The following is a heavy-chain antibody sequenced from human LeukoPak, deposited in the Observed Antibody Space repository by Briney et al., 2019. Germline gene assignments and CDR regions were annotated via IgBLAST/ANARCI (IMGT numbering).Heavy chain of an antibody. J-gene: IGHJ4*02. D-gene: IGHD6-19*01. V-gene: IGHV1-46*01. Sequence: ASVKVSCKASGYTFTSYGISWVRQAPGQGLEWMGIINPSGGSTSYAQKFQGRVTMTRDTSTSTVYMELSSLRSEDTAVYYCARGRYQQWLAYYFDYWGQGTLVTVSS. CDR2: INPSGGST. CDR1: GYTFTSYG. CDR3: ARGRYQQWLAYYFDY.